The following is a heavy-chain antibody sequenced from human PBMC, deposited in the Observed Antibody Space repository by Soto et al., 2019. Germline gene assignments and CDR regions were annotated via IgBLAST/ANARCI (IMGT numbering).Heavy chain of an antibody. J-gene: IGHJ6*02. CDR2: ISYDGSNK. CDR3: AKRSTGNYDFWSCYLASWPTSHYGTDV. Sequence: GGYLRLSCAASGFTFSSYGMHWVRQAPGKGLEWVAVISYDGSNKYYADSVKGRFTISRDNSKNTLYLQMNSLRAEDTAVYYCAKRSTGNYDFWSCYLASWPTSHYGTDVRGQAPSVTVS. CDR1: GFTFSSYG. V-gene: IGHV3-30*18. D-gene: IGHD3-3*01.